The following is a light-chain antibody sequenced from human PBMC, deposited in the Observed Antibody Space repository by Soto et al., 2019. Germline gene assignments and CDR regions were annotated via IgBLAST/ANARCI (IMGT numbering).Light chain of an antibody. V-gene: IGLV4-69*01. J-gene: IGLJ2*01. CDR3: QTWATGIQV. CDR2: LKSDGSH. CDR1: SGHNTYS. Sequence: QSVLTQSPSASASLGASVKLTCTLSSGHNTYSIAWHQQQQEKGPRFLMKLKSDGSHSRGDGIPDRFSGSSSGAERYLTISSLQSEDEADYYCQTWATGIQVFGGGTKLTVL.